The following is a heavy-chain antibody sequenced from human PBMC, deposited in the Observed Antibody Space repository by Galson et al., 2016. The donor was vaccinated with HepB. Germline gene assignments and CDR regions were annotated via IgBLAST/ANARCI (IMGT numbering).Heavy chain of an antibody. CDR1: GPSLNSTPHY. Sequence: SETLSLTCTVFGPSLNSTPHYWTWVRQPPGKGLDWIGSIYYSGGAYYSPSLKSRILISVDTSQTHFPLKLTSVTAADTAVYYCASNWELPFDFWGQGLLVTVSS. CDR3: ASNWELPFDF. V-gene: IGHV4-39*06. D-gene: IGHD3-10*01. J-gene: IGHJ4*02. CDR2: IYYSGGA.